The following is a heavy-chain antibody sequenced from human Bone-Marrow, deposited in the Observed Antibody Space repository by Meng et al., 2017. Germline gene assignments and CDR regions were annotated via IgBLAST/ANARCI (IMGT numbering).Heavy chain of an antibody. D-gene: IGHD3-10*01. CDR1: GGSISSSSYY. V-gene: IGHV4-39*07. CDR3: ARATGSYYNPTLYFDY. Sequence: GSLRLSCTVSGGSISSSSYYWGWIRQPPGKGLEWIGSIYYSGSTYYNPSLKSRVTISVDTSKNQFSLKLSSVAAADTAVCYCARATGSYYNPTLYFDYWGQGTLVTVSS. J-gene: IGHJ4*02. CDR2: IYYSGST.